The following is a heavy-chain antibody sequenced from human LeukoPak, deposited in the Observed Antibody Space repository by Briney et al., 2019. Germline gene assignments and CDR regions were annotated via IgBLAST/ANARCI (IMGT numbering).Heavy chain of an antibody. CDR2: IDYSGDS. Sequence: SETLSLTCTVSGGSISSSSYSWGWIRQPPGKGLEWIANIDYSGDSYNNPYFRGRVTISIDTSQNQFSLKLYSVTAADTAVYYCAKLVPTATYLDFAEWGQGTLVTVSS. D-gene: IGHD2-2*01. J-gene: IGHJ4*02. CDR3: AKLVPTATYLDFAE. CDR1: GGSISSSSYS. V-gene: IGHV4-39*07.